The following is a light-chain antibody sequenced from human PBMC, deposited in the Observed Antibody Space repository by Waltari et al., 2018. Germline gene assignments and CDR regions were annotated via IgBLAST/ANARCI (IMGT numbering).Light chain of an antibody. CDR1: SSNIGGNI. J-gene: IGLJ2*01. CDR2: RND. Sequence: QSVLTQPPSVSGPPGQWVTISCSGISSNIGGNIVSWYQQPPGTAPTLLIYRNDQRPSGVPDRFSGSKSGTSASLAISGLQSEDEADYYCAAWDGGLNGRGIFGGGTKLTVL. V-gene: IGLV1-44*01. CDR3: AAWDGGLNGRGI.